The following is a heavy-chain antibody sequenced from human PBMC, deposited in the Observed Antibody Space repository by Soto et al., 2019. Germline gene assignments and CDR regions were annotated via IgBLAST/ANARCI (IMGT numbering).Heavy chain of an antibody. D-gene: IGHD2-2*01. CDR3: ARDLGYCSSTSCYESYYYGMDV. CDR2: IWYDGSNK. CDR1: GFTFSSYG. Sequence: GGSLRLSCAASGFTFSSYGMHWVRQAPGKGLEWVAVIWYDGSNKYYADSVKGRFTISRDNSKNTLYLQMNSLRAEDTAVYYCARDLGYCSSTSCYESYYYGMDVWGQGTTVTVSS. V-gene: IGHV3-33*01. J-gene: IGHJ6*02.